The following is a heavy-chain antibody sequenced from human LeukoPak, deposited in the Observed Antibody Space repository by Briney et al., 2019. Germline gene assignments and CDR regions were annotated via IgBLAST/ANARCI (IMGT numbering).Heavy chain of an antibody. CDR2: IYPGDSDT. Sequence: KVSCKASGYTFTSYWIGWVRQMPGKGLEWMGIIYPGDSDTRYSPSFQGQVTISADKSISTAYLQWSSLKASDTAMYYCARQQYSYGDYYYYYMDVWGKGTTVTVSS. J-gene: IGHJ6*03. CDR3: ARQQYSYGDYYYYYMDV. CDR1: GYTFTSYW. D-gene: IGHD5-18*01. V-gene: IGHV5-51*01.